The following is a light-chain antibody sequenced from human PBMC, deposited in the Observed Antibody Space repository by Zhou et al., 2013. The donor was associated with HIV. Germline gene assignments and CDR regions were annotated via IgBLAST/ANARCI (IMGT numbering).Light chain of an antibody. J-gene: IGKJ5*01. CDR1: QGIGND. Sequence: MTQSPSSLSASIGDRVTITCRASQGIGNDLAWYQQKPGQAPRLLIYGASTRATGIPDRFSGSGSGTDFTLTISRLEPEDFAVYYCQQYSYSPPITFGQGTRLEIE. CDR3: QQYSYSPPIT. V-gene: IGKV3D-15*01. CDR2: GAS.